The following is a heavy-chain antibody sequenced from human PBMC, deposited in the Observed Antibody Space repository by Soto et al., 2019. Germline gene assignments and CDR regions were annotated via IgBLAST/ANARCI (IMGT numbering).Heavy chain of an antibody. CDR3: AALIWFGGGSYYYYYYMDV. J-gene: IGHJ6*03. CDR2: IVVGSGNT. Sequence: ASVKVSCKASGFTFTSSAMQWVRQARGQRLEWIGWIVVGSGNTNYAQKFQERVTITRDMSTSTAYMELSSLRSEDTAVYYCAALIWFGGGSYYYYYYMDVWGKGTTVTVSS. V-gene: IGHV1-58*02. CDR1: GFTFTSSA. D-gene: IGHD3-10*01.